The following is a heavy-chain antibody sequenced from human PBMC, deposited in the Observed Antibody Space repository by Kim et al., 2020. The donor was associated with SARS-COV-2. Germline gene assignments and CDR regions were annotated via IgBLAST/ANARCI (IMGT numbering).Heavy chain of an antibody. V-gene: IGHV3-23*01. D-gene: IGHD3-10*01. CDR3: AKRLWVGEFGVGPFDY. CDR2: ISGSSGST. J-gene: IGHJ4*02. CDR1: GFTFSSHV. Sequence: GGSLRLSCVASGFTFSSHVMTWVRQAPGKGLEWVSTISGSSGSTHYADSVKGRFTMSRDNSRSTLFLQMDILRVEDTAIYYCAKRLWVGEFGVGPFDYWGQGALVTVSS.